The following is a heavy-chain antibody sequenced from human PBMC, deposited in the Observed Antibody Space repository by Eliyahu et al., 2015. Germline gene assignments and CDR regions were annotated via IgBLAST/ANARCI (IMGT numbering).Heavy chain of an antibody. CDR2: INHSGST. V-gene: IGHV4-34*01. D-gene: IGHD6-19*01. CDR3: ARGKGIAVAGTDYYFDY. CDR1: GGSFSGYY. Sequence: QVQLQQWGAGLLKPSETLSLTCAVYGGSFSGYYWSWIRQPPGKGLEWIGEINHSGSTNYNPSLKSRVTISVDTSKNQFSLKLSSVTAADTAVYYCARGKGIAVAGTDYYFDYWGQGTLVTVSS. J-gene: IGHJ4*02.